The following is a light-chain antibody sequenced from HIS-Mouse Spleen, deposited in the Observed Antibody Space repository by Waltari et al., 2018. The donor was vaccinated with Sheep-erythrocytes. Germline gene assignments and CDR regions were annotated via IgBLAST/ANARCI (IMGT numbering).Light chain of an antibody. CDR3: LQDYNYPYN. CDR1: QGIRND. Sequence: AIQMTQSPSSLSASVGDRVTITCRASQGIRNDLGWYQQKPGKAPKLLIYAASSLPSGVPTRFSGSGSGTDFTLTISSLQPEDFATYCCLQDYNYPYNFGQGTKLEIK. J-gene: IGKJ2*01. V-gene: IGKV1-6*01. CDR2: AAS.